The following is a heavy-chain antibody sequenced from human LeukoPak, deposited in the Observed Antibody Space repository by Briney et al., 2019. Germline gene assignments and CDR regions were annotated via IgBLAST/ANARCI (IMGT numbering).Heavy chain of an antibody. CDR1: GGSFSGYY. CDR2: ISSSGSTI. D-gene: IGHD6-13*01. V-gene: IGHV3-11*01. CDR3: ARVSGSMGSFRFDP. Sequence: LSLTCAVYGGSFSGYYWSWIRQPPGKGLEWVSYISSSGSTIYYADSVKGRFTISRDNAKNSLYLQMNSLRAEDTAVYYCARVSGSMGSFRFDPWGQGTLVTVSS. J-gene: IGHJ5*02.